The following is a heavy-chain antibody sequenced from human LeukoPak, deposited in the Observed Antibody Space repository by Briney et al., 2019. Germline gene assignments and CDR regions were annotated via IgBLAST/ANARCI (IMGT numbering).Heavy chain of an antibody. J-gene: IGHJ4*02. D-gene: IGHD5/OR15-5a*01. CDR1: GGSISSSSYY. CDR2: IYYSGST. Sequence: SETLSLTCTVSGGSISSSSYYWGWIRQPPGKGLEWIGSIYYSGSTYYNPSLKSRVTISVDTSKNQFSLKLSSVTAADTAVYYCARERSTDGVDYWGQGTLVTVSS. CDR3: ARERSTDGVDY. V-gene: IGHV4-39*07.